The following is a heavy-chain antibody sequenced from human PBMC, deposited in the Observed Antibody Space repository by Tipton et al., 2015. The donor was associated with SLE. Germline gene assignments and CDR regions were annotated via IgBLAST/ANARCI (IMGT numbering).Heavy chain of an antibody. Sequence: LRLSCTVSGGSISSYYWSWIRQPPGKGLEWIGYIYTSGSTNYNPSLKSRVTISVDTSKNQFSLKLSSVTAADTAVYYCARPNRGGAFDIWGQGTMVTVSS. V-gene: IGHV4-4*08. J-gene: IGHJ3*02. D-gene: IGHD2/OR15-2a*01. CDR2: IYTSGST. CDR1: GGSISSYY. CDR3: ARPNRGGAFDI.